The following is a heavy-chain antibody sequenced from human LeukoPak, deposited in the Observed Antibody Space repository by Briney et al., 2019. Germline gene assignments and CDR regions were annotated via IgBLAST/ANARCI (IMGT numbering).Heavy chain of an antibody. CDR1: GFTFSTHT. CDR2: ISGSNGVM. CDR3: ARGLYYIDV. Sequence: GGSLRLSCAASGFTFSTHTMAWVRQAPGKGLEWVSYISGSNGVMYYADSVKGRFTISRDNAKNSLYLQMNSLRVDDTAVYYCARGLYYIDVWGNGTTVTVSS. J-gene: IGHJ6*03. V-gene: IGHV3-48*01.